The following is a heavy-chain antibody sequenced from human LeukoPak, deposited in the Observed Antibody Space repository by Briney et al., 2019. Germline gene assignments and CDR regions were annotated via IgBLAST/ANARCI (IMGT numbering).Heavy chain of an antibody. CDR2: IYYSGST. D-gene: IGHD2-2*02. CDR1: GVSISSSSYY. CDR3: ASIRGHYFDY. Sequence: SETLSLTCTVSGVSISSSSYYWGWIRQPPGQGLEWIGGIYYSGSTYYNPSLKSRVTISVDTSKNQFSQMLSSVTAADTAVYYCASIRGHYFDYWGQGNLVTVSS. J-gene: IGHJ4*02. V-gene: IGHV4-39*01.